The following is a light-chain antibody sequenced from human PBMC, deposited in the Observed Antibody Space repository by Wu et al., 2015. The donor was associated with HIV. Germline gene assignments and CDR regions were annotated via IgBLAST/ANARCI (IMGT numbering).Light chain of an antibody. V-gene: IGKV3-11*01. CDR3: LQHGNSLPYT. Sequence: EIVLTQSPDTLSASPGERATLSCRASQSVSRFLAWYQHKPGQAPRVLIYDTSNRATGIPDRFSGSGSGTDFTLTISRLETEDFAVYYCLQHGNSLPYTFGQGTKLEIK. J-gene: IGKJ2*01. CDR2: DTS. CDR1: QSVSRF.